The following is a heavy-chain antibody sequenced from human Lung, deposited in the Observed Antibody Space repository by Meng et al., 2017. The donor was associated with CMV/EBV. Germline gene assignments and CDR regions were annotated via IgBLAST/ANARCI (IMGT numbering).Heavy chain of an antibody. V-gene: IGHV3-43D*03. CDR2: ISWDGGST. CDR1: GFTFDDYA. Sequence: GEXXKISCAASGFTFDDYAMHWVRQAPGKGLEWVSLISWDGGSTYYADSVKGRFTISRDNSKSSLYLQMNGLRVEDTALYHCAKYYYGLDVWGQGTTVTVSS. J-gene: IGHJ6*02. CDR3: AKYYYGLDV.